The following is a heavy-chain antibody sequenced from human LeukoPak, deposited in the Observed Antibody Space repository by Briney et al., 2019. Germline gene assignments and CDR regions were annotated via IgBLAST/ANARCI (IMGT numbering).Heavy chain of an antibody. J-gene: IGHJ4*02. CDR3: ARDLAYTFPY. V-gene: IGHV4-59*13. CDR2: VHYSGST. D-gene: IGHD2/OR15-2a*01. Sequence: SETLSLTCTVSGGSISGSYWSWIRQPPGKGLEWVGYVHYSGSTNYNPAFKSRVTMSADTSKNQLSLKLSSVTAADTAVYYCARDLAYTFPYWGQGTLVTGSS. CDR1: GGSISGSY.